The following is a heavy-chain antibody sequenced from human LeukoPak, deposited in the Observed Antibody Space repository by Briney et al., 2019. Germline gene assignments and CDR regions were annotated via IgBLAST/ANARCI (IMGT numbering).Heavy chain of an antibody. CDR2: IIPIFGTA. J-gene: IGHJ6*03. CDR3: ASPIVPFTPYGSDYYYYYYMDV. CDR1: GGTFSSYA. Sequence: SSVKVSCKASGGTFSSYAISWVRQAPGQGLEWMGGIIPIFGTANYAQKFQGRVTITTDESTSTAYMELSSLRSEDTAVYYCASPIVPFTPYGSDYYYYYYMDVWGKGTTVTVSS. V-gene: IGHV1-69*05. D-gene: IGHD3-10*01.